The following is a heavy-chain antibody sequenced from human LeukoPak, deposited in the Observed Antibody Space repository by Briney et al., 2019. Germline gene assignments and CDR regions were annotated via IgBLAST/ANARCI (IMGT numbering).Heavy chain of an antibody. J-gene: IGHJ5*02. V-gene: IGHV3-23*01. CDR3: AKADHYYDFWSGYRTNWFDP. Sequence: GGSLRLSCAASGFTFSSYAMSWVRQAPGKGLEWVSGISGSGDNTYYADSVKGRFTISRDNSKNTLYVQVNSLGTEDTAAYYCAKADHYYDFWSGYRTNWFDPWGQGTLVTVSS. CDR2: ISGSGDNT. D-gene: IGHD3-3*01. CDR1: GFTFSSYA.